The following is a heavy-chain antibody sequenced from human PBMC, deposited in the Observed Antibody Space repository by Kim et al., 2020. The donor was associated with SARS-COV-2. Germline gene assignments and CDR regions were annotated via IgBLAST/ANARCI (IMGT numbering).Heavy chain of an antibody. CDR3: AKEGAQLGDVDD. CDR1: GFTFSSYA. J-gene: IGHJ4*02. V-gene: IGHV3-23*01. CDR2: ISGSGGST. D-gene: IGHD3-16*01. Sequence: GGSLRLSCAASGFTFSSYAMSWVRQAPGKGLEWVARISGSGGSTYYADSVKGRFTVSRDSSKNTQYLHMNGLRAEDTAVYFCAKEGAQLGDVDDWGTGTL.